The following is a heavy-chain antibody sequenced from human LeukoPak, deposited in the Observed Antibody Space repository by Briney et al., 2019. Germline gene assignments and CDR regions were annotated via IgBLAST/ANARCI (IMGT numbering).Heavy chain of an antibody. J-gene: IGHJ4*02. CDR1: GGSVTTGYYY. D-gene: IGHD3-10*01. CDR2: FYYSGST. Sequence: SETLSLTCTVSGGSVTTGYYYWGWIRQPPGRALEWIGSFYYSGSTYYNPSLQSRVTISVDTSKTQFSLRLNSVTAADTAVYYCARFYYGSGSYVSNFDYWGQGTLVTVSS. V-gene: IGHV4-39*01. CDR3: ARFYYGSGSYVSNFDY.